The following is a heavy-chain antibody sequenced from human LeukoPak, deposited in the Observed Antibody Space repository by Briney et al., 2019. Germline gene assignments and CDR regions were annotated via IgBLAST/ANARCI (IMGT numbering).Heavy chain of an antibody. Sequence: GASVKVSCKASGYTFTNYAIQWVRQAPGQRLEWMGWINAGNGKTKYSQKFQGRVTITRDTSANTAYMELSSLRSEDTAVYYCARGIWTPTSVQYYLDYWGQGTLVTVSS. J-gene: IGHJ4*02. V-gene: IGHV1-3*01. CDR2: INAGNGKT. D-gene: IGHD3/OR15-3a*01. CDR1: GYTFTNYA. CDR3: ARGIWTPTSVQYYLDY.